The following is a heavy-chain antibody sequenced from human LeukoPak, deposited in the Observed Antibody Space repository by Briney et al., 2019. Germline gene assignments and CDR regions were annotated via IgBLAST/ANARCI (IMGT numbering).Heavy chain of an antibody. CDR3: TRRTRKFVVVTAKNWFDP. V-gene: IGHV4-34*01. CDR1: GGSFSGYY. Sequence: SETLSLTCAVYGGSFSGYYWSWIRQPPGKGLEWIGEINHSGSTNYNPSLKSRVTISVDTSKNQFSLKLSSVTAADTAVYYCTRRTRKFVVVTAKNWFDPWGQGTLVTVSS. CDR2: INHSGST. J-gene: IGHJ5*02. D-gene: IGHD2-21*02.